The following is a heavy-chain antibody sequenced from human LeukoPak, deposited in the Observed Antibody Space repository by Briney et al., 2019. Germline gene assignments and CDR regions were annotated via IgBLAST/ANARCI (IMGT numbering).Heavy chain of an antibody. Sequence: ASVKVSCKVSGYTLTELSMHWVRQAPGKGLEWMGGFDPEDGETIYAQKFQGRVTMTEDTSTDTAYMELSSLRSEDTAVYYCATDRGVKCSGGSCYDYWGQGTLVTVSS. J-gene: IGHJ4*02. CDR1: GYTLTELS. CDR2: FDPEDGET. D-gene: IGHD2-15*01. V-gene: IGHV1-24*01. CDR3: ATDRGVKCSGGSCYDY.